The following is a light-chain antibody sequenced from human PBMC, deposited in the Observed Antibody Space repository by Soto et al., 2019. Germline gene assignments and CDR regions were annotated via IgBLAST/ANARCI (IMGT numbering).Light chain of an antibody. CDR1: QTISSW. Sequence: IQMTQSPSTLSGSVGDRVTITCRASQTISSWLAWYQQKPGKAPKLLIYKASTLKSGVPSRFSGSGSGTEFTLTISSLQPDDFATYYCQHYNSYSEAFGQGNKVELK. V-gene: IGKV1-5*03. J-gene: IGKJ1*01. CDR3: QHYNSYSEA. CDR2: KAS.